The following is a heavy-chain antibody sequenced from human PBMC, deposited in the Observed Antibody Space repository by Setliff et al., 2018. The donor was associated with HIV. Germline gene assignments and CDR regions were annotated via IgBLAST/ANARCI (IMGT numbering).Heavy chain of an antibody. J-gene: IGHJ6*03. CDR1: GFTFSNAW. CDR2: IKSKSDGGTT. Sequence: GGSLRLSCAASGFTFSNAWMSWVRQAPGKGLEWVGRIKSKSDGGTTDYAAPVKGRFTVSRDDSKNTLYLQMNSLRAEDTAVYYCANPPTVTTDYYYYYMDVWGKGTTVTVSS. V-gene: IGHV3-15*01. D-gene: IGHD4-4*01. CDR3: ANPPTVTTDYYYYYMDV.